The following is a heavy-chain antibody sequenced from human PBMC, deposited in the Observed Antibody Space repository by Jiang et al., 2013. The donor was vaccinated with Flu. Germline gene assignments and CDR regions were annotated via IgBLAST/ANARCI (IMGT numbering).Heavy chain of an antibody. V-gene: IGHV1-69*01. Sequence: SGAEVKKTGSSVKVSCKAPGGTFSKYALSWVRQAPGHGLEWMGGIIPIFATAEYAQKFQGRVTITADESTSTAYMELSSLTSEDTAVYFCARHSADQYHYYAMDVWGQGTTVTVSS. CDR2: IIPIFATA. CDR3: ARHSADQYHYYAMDV. CDR1: GGTFSKYA. D-gene: IGHD5-18*01. J-gene: IGHJ6*02.